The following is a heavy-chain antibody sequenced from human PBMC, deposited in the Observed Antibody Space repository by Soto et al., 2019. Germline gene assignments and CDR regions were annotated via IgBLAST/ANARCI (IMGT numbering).Heavy chain of an antibody. CDR2: INPNSGGT. J-gene: IGHJ4*02. Sequence: VQLVQSGAEVKKPGASVKVSCKASGYTFTGYYMHWVRQAPGQGLEWMGWINPNSGGTNYAQKFQGWVTMTRDTSISTAYMELSRLRSDDTAVYYCARGIRARRFYDFWSGYSNRYYFDYWGQGTLVTVSS. CDR3: ARGIRARRFYDFWSGYSNRYYFDY. D-gene: IGHD3-3*01. V-gene: IGHV1-2*04. CDR1: GYTFTGYY.